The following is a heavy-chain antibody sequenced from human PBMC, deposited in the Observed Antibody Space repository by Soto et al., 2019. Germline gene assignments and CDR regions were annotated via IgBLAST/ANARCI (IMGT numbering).Heavy chain of an antibody. V-gene: IGHV3-9*01. Sequence: EVQLVESGGGLVQPGRSLRLSCAASGFTFDDYAMHWVRQAPGKGLEWVSGISWNSGSIGYADSVKGRFTISRDNAKNSLYLTMNSLRAEDTALYYCAKDLSRFREADSYYFDYWGQGTLVTVSS. J-gene: IGHJ4*02. CDR3: AKDLSRFREADSYYFDY. D-gene: IGHD3-10*01. CDR1: GFTFDDYA. CDR2: ISWNSGSI.